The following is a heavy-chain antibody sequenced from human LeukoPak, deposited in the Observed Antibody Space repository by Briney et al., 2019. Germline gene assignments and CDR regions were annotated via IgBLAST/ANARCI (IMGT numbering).Heavy chain of an antibody. CDR2: ISYDGSNK. D-gene: IGHD1-26*01. V-gene: IGHV3-30*01. CDR3: ARERIAGATTPWFDP. J-gene: IGHJ5*02. Sequence: PGRSLRLSCAASGFTFSSYAMHWVRQAPGKGLEWVAVISYDGSNKYYADSVKGRFTISRDNSKNTLYLQMNSLRAEDTAVYYCARERIAGATTPWFDPWGQGTLVTVSS. CDR1: GFTFSSYA.